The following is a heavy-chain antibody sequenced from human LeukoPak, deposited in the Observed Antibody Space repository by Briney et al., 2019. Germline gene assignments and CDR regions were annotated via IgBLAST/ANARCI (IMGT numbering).Heavy chain of an antibody. J-gene: IGHJ6*04. CDR1: GFTFSRYW. Sequence: GGSLRLSCAATGFTFSRYWMSWVRQAPGKRLEWVANIKQDGGEIYYVDSVKGRFTISRDNAKNSLFLQMNSLRAEDTALYYCAELGITMIGGVWGKGTTVTISS. D-gene: IGHD3-10*02. CDR3: AELGITMIGGV. CDR2: IKQDGGEI. V-gene: IGHV3-7*01.